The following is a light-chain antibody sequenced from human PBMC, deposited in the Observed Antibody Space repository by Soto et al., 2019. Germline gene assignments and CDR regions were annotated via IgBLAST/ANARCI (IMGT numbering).Light chain of an antibody. J-gene: IGKJ5*01. V-gene: IGKV3-20*01. Sequence: EIVLTQSPGTLSLSPGERATLSCRASQSVSSNYLAWYQHKPGQAPRLLIYDASTRATGIPDRFSGSGSGTDFTLTISRLEPEDFAVYYCQQYNNWPPITFGQGTRLEIK. CDR1: QSVSSNY. CDR3: QQYNNWPPIT. CDR2: DAS.